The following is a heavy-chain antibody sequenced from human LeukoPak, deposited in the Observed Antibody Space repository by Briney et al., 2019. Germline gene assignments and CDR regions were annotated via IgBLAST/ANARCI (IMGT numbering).Heavy chain of an antibody. CDR3: ARVIGSGWYRKDYYYYGMDV. D-gene: IGHD6-19*01. Sequence: GGSLRLSCVVSGFTFSSYAMSWVRQAPGKGLEWVSAISGSGANTYFADSVKGRFTISRDNAKNSLYLQMNSLRAEDTAVYYCARVIGSGWYRKDYYYYGMDVWGQGTTVTVSS. V-gene: IGHV3-23*01. CDR2: ISGSGANT. J-gene: IGHJ6*02. CDR1: GFTFSSYA.